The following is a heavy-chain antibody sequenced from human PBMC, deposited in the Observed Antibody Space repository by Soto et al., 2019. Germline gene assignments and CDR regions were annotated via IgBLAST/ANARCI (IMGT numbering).Heavy chain of an antibody. CDR3: AKPKSEFLAAHYYYYYMDV. Sequence: GGSLRLSCAASGFTFSSYGMHWVRQAPGKGLEWVAVISYDGSNKYYADSVKGRFTISRDNSKNTLYLQMNSLRAEDTAVYYCAKPKSEFLAAHYYYYYMDVWGKGTTVTVSS. CDR2: ISYDGSNK. CDR1: GFTFSSYG. V-gene: IGHV3-30*18. D-gene: IGHD2-15*01. J-gene: IGHJ6*03.